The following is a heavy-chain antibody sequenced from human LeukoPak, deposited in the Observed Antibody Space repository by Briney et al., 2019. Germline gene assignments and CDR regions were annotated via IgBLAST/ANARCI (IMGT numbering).Heavy chain of an antibody. CDR1: GGSFSSYY. CDR3: ARGIVLVLAAAPRTGNWFDP. D-gene: IGHD2-2*01. J-gene: IGHJ5*02. V-gene: IGHV4-34*01. Sequence: SETLSLTCAVYGGSFSSYYWSWIRQPPGKGLEWIGEINHSGSTNYNPSLKSRVTISVDTSKNQFSLKLSSVTAADTAVYYCARGIVLVLAAAPRTGNWFDPWGQGTLVTVSS. CDR2: INHSGST.